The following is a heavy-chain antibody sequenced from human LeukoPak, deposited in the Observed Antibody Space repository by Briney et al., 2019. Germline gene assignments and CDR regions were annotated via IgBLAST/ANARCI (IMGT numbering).Heavy chain of an antibody. D-gene: IGHD3-10*01. CDR1: GLSISSGYY. CDR3: ARVLKWFGVDAFDI. CDR2: FYHSGNT. Sequence: SETLSLTCAVSGLSISSGYYWGWIRQPPGKGLEWIGSFYHSGNTCYNPSLKSRVTISVDTSKNQFSLKLSSVTAADTAVYYCARVLKWFGVDAFDIWGQGTMVTVSS. V-gene: IGHV4-38-2*01. J-gene: IGHJ3*02.